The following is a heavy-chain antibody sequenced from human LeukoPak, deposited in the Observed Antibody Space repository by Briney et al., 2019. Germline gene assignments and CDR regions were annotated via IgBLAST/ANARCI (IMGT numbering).Heavy chain of an antibody. CDR2: IYTSGST. J-gene: IGHJ4*02. D-gene: IGHD6-6*01. Sequence: PSETLSLTCTVSGGSISSYYWSWLRQPPGEGLEWIGRIYTSGSTNYNPSLKSRVTISVDTSKNQFSLKLSSVTAADTAVYYCARNPPMSSTSDYFDYWGQGTLVTVSS. CDR1: GGSISSYY. V-gene: IGHV4-4*08. CDR3: ARNPPMSSTSDYFDY.